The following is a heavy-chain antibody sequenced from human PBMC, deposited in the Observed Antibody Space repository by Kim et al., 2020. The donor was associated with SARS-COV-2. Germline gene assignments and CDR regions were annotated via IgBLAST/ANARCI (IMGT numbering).Heavy chain of an antibody. CDR2: SNHSGGT. CDR1: GGSLSGSY. J-gene: IGHJ5*02. D-gene: IGHD1-26*01. CDR3: ARLGGKTHRGYNWFDP. V-gene: IGHV4-34*01. Sequence: SETLSLTCAVYGGSLSGSYWSWIRQPPGKGLEWIGESNHSGGTNYNPSLKSRVTISVDTSKNHFSVKLNSVTAADTAVYYCARLGGKTHRGYNWFDPWGQGTLVTVSS.